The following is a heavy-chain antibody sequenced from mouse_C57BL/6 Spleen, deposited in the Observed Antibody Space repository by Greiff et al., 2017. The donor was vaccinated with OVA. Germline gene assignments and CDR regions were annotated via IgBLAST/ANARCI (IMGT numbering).Heavy chain of an antibody. CDR2: IDPSDSET. Sequence: QVQLQQPGAELVRPGSSVKLSCKASGYPFTSYWMHWVKQRPIQGLEWIGNIDPSDSETYYNQKFKDKATLTVDKSSSTAYMQLSSLTAEDAAVYYCARYGYDGYFDDWGQGTTLTVSS. V-gene: IGHV1-52*01. CDR3: ARYGYDGYFDD. CDR1: GYPFTSYW. D-gene: IGHD2-2*01. J-gene: IGHJ2*01.